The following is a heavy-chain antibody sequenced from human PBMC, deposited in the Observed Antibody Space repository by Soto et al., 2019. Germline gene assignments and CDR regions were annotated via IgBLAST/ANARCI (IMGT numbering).Heavy chain of an antibody. J-gene: IGHJ4*02. CDR3: AKDLYCSGGSCYSPESYSPFDY. Sequence: GGSLRLSCAASGFTFSSYAMSWVRQAPGKGLEWVSAISGSGGSTYYADSVKGRFTISRDNSKNTLYLQMNSLRAEDTAVYYCAKDLYCSGGSCYSPESYSPFDYWGQGTLVTVSS. CDR2: ISGSGGST. CDR1: GFTFSSYA. V-gene: IGHV3-23*01. D-gene: IGHD2-15*01.